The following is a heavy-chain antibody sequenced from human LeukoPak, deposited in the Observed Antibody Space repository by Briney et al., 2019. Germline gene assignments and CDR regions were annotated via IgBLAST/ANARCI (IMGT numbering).Heavy chain of an antibody. J-gene: IGHJ4*02. Sequence: SETLSLTCSVSGGFISNHYWAWIRQPPGKGLEWIGYIYYIGSTNYSPSLRSRVTISVDTAKNQFSLRLTSVTAADTAVYYCATIKRGNIFGYFDFWGQGIPVTVSS. D-gene: IGHD5-18*01. V-gene: IGHV4-59*11. CDR2: IYYIGST. CDR1: GGFISNHY. CDR3: ATIKRGNIFGYFDF.